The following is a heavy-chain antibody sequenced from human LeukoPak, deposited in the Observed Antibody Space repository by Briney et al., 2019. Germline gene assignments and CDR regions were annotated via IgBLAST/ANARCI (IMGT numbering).Heavy chain of an antibody. CDR2: ISTYNGDT. V-gene: IGHV1-18*01. D-gene: IGHD3-16*01. CDR1: GYSFTSYS. Sequence: ASVKVSCKTSGYSFTSYSITWVRQAPGQGLEWMGWISTYNGDTYYSQKVQGRVTLTTDPSASTAYMELRSLRSDDTAEYYRATTPGGRSWSHWFDPWGQGTLVIVSS. CDR3: ATTPGGRSWSHWFDP. J-gene: IGHJ5*02.